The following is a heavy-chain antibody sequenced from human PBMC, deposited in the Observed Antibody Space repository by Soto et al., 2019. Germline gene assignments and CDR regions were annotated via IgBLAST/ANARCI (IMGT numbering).Heavy chain of an antibody. D-gene: IGHD5-18*01. CDR3: ARDQPGYSYGYGLGY. J-gene: IGHJ4*02. CDR1: GFTFSSYS. CDR2: IISSSSYI. V-gene: IGHV3-21*01. Sequence: EVQLVESGGGLVKPGGSLRLSCAASGFTFSSYSMNWVRQAPGKGLEWVSSIISSSSYIYYADSVKGRFTISRDNAKNSLYLQINSLRAEDTAVYYCARDQPGYSYGYGLGYWGQGTLVNVSS.